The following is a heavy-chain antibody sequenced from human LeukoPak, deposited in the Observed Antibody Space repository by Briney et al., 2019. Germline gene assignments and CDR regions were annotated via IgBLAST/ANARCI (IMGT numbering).Heavy chain of an antibody. D-gene: IGHD1-26*01. V-gene: IGHV4-30-2*01. Sequence: SQTLSLTCTVSGGSISSGGYYWSWIRQPPGKGLEWIGYIYHSGSTYYNPSLKSRVTISVDRSKNQFSLRLSSVTAADTAVYYCARGIGATIDYWGQGTLVTVSS. J-gene: IGHJ4*02. CDR1: GGSISSGGYY. CDR3: ARGIGATIDY. CDR2: IYHSGST.